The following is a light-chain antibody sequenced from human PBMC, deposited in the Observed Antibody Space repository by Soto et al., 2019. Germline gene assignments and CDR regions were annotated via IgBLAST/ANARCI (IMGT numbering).Light chain of an antibody. CDR1: QSVGGD. CDR3: QQRSNWPPPPIT. CDR2: GAS. V-gene: IGKV3-15*01. Sequence: IVMTQSPATLSVSPGERATLSCRASQSVGGDLAWYQRKPGQAPRLLIYGASSRAPGIPARFSGSGSGTEFTLTISSLQSEDIAVYYCQQRSNWPPPPITFGQGTRLEIK. J-gene: IGKJ5*01.